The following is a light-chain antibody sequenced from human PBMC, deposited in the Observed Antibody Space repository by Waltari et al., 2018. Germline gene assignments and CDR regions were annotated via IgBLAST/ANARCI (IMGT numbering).Light chain of an antibody. CDR3: QQRANWPPLT. CDR1: QRVYNY. V-gene: IGKV3-11*01. Sequence: EVVLTQSPATLPLSPGERATLSCRASQRVYNYLAWYQQKHAQAPRPLIYAASQSATGIPARFSGSGSGTDFTLTISSLEPEDVAVYYCQQRANWPPLTFGGGTKVEIK. CDR2: AAS. J-gene: IGKJ4*01.